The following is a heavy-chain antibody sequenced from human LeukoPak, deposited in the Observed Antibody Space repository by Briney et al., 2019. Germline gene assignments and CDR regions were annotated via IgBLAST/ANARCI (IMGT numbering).Heavy chain of an antibody. D-gene: IGHD3-3*01. Sequence: GASVKVSCKASGYTFTSYGISWVRQAPGQGLEWMGWISAYNGNTNYAQKLQGRVTMTRDTSISTAYMELSRLRSDDTAVYYCARDLSPYYDFWSGYFSIYYWGQGTLVTVSS. CDR2: ISAYNGNT. V-gene: IGHV1-18*01. J-gene: IGHJ4*02. CDR3: ARDLSPYYDFWSGYFSIYY. CDR1: GYTFTSYG.